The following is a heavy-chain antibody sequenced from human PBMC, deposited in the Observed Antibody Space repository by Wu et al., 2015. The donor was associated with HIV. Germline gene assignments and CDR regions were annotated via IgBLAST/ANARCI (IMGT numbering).Heavy chain of an antibody. D-gene: IGHD2/OR15-2a*01. V-gene: IGHV1-2*02. CDR1: GYTFTGYY. Sequence: QVHLVQSGADVKKPGASVKVSCKASGYTFTGYYIHWVRQAPGQGLEWMGWINPNSGGTNYAQKFQARVTMTRDTSISTAYMELSRLRSDDTAVYYCARDTGKLEYSLSPPSYYMDVWDKGTTVTVSS. CDR3: ARDTGKLEYSLSPPSYYMDV. J-gene: IGHJ6*03. CDR2: INPNSGGT.